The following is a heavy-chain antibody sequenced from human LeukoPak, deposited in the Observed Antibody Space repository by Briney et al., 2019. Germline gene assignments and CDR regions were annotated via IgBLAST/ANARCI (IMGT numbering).Heavy chain of an antibody. Sequence: ASVKVSCKASGYTFTSYYMHWVRQAPGQGLEWMGIINPSGGSTSYAQKFQGRVTTTRDTSTSTVYMELSSLRSEDTAVYYCARAATRSIAAAPFDYWGQGTLVTVSS. J-gene: IGHJ4*02. CDR2: INPSGGST. CDR3: ARAATRSIAAAPFDY. D-gene: IGHD6-13*01. CDR1: GYTFTSYY. V-gene: IGHV1-46*01.